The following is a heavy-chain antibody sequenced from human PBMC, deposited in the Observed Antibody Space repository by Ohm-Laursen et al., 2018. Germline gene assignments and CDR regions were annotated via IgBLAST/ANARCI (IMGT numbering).Heavy chain of an antibody. CDR2: IYSGGST. CDR3: MWTSHI. V-gene: IGHV3-53*01. D-gene: IGHD2-21*01. CDR1: GFTVSSIY. Sequence: GSLRLSCAASGFTVSSIYMSWVRQAPGKGLEWVSVIYSGGSTYYADSLMGRFTIPKDNSKNTLYLQMNRLRAEDTAVYYCMWTSHIWGQGTMVTVSS. J-gene: IGHJ3*02.